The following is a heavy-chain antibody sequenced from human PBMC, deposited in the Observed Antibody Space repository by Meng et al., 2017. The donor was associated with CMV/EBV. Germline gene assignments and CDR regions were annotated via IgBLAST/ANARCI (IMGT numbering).Heavy chain of an antibody. CDR1: GGTFSSYA. D-gene: IGHD3-3*01. V-gene: IGHV1-69*10. J-gene: IGHJ4*02. CDR2: IIPILGIA. Sequence: SVKVSCKASGGTFSSYAISWVRQAPGQGLEWMGGIIPILGIANYAQKFQGRVTITADKSTSTAYMELSSLRSEDTAVYYCARAKIIDFWNGYQIDYWGQGTLVTVSS. CDR3: ARAKIIDFWNGYQIDY.